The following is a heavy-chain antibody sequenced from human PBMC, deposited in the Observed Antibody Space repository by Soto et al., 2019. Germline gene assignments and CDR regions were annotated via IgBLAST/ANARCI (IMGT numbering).Heavy chain of an antibody. V-gene: IGHV4-30-2*01. Sequence: PSETLSLTCGVSGDTISTGGYSWAWIRQPPGKALEWIGHTYHSGNPYYNPSLKSRVIISVDRSKNQFSLKLSSVTAADTAVYYCARDLEQAFQHWGQGTLVTVSS. D-gene: IGHD6-13*01. CDR2: TYHSGNP. J-gene: IGHJ1*01. CDR3: ARDLEQAFQH. CDR1: GDTISTGGYS.